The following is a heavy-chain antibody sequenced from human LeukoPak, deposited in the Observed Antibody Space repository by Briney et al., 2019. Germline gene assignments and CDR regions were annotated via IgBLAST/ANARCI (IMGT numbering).Heavy chain of an antibody. J-gene: IGHJ4*02. CDR1: GFTFSSYA. D-gene: IGHD1-26*01. V-gene: IGHV3-30*01. CDR2: ISYDGSNK. CDR3: GRGGLSGSLYPFDY. Sequence: GGSLSLSCAASGFTFSSYAMHWVRQAPGKGLEWVAVISYDGSNKYYADSVKGRFTISRDNSKNTLYLQMNSLRAEDTAVYYCGRGGLSGSLYPFDYWGQGTLVTVSS.